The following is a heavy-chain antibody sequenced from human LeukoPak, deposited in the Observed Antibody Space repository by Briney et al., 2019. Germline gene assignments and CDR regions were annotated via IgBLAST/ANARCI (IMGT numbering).Heavy chain of an antibody. Sequence: QTGGSLRLSCAASGFSVSSDYMTWVRQAPGKGLEWVSVIYSGGSTYYADSVKGRFTISRDNSKNTLYLQMNNVRVEDTAVYFCARYHTALNYWGQGTLVTASS. J-gene: IGHJ4*02. D-gene: IGHD5-18*01. V-gene: IGHV3-53*01. CDR2: IYSGGST. CDR3: ARYHTALNY. CDR1: GFSVSSDY.